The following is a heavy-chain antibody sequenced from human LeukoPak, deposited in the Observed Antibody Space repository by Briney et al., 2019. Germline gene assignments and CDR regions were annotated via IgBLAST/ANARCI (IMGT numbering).Heavy chain of an antibody. CDR3: ASTHSTLGYGYADY. D-gene: IGHD5-18*01. Sequence: ASVKVSCKASGYTFTSYYMHWVRQAPGQGLEWMGIINPSGGSTTYAQKFQGRVTMTRDMSTSTVYMELSSLRSEDTAVYYCASTHSTLGYGYADYWGQGTLVTVSS. V-gene: IGHV1-46*01. CDR1: GYTFTSYY. J-gene: IGHJ4*02. CDR2: INPSGGST.